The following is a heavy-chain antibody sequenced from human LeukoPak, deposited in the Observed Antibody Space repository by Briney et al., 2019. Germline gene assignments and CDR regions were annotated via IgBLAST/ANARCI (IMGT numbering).Heavy chain of an antibody. J-gene: IGHJ4*02. CDR2: IYYSGST. Sequence: SQTLSLTCTVSGGSISSGGYYWSWIRQHPGKGLEWIGYIYYSGSTYYNPSLKSRVTISVDTSKNQFSLKLSSVTAADTAVYYCARGPNYYDSSLFDYWGQGTLVTVSS. D-gene: IGHD3-22*01. V-gene: IGHV4-31*03. CDR3: ARGPNYYDSSLFDY. CDR1: GGSISSGGYY.